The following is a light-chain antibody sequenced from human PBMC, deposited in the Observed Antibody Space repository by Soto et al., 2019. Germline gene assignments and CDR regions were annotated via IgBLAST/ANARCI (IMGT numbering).Light chain of an antibody. Sequence: IVLTQSPSTLSVSLGKRATLTCRASQNISNDLIWYQQKPGPAPRLLIYDASNLDTGIPARFSGSGSGTDFTLTISSVEPEDFAIYYCQQLNNWPLTFGQGTKVEI. CDR1: QNISND. CDR2: DAS. J-gene: IGKJ1*01. V-gene: IGKV3-11*01. CDR3: QQLNNWPLT.